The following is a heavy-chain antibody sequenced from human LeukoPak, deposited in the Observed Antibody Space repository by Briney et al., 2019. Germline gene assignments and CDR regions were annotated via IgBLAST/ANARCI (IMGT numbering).Heavy chain of an antibody. V-gene: IGHV5-10-1*01. CDR3: ARGGAVERYCSSTSCYWVDAFDI. CDR2: IDPSDSYT. J-gene: IGHJ3*02. D-gene: IGHD2-2*01. CDR1: GYSFTSYW. Sequence: GESLRISCKGSGYSFTSYWISWVRQMPGKGLEWMGRIDPSDSYTIYSPSFQGHVTISADKSISTAYLQWSSLKASDTAMYYCARGGAVERYCSSTSCYWVDAFDIWGQGTMVTVSS.